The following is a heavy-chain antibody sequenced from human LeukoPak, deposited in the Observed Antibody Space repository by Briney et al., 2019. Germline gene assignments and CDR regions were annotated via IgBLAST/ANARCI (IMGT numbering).Heavy chain of an antibody. CDR1: GFTFGDYA. J-gene: IGHJ4*02. CDR2: IKQDGSEE. D-gene: IGHD5-18*01. Sequence: GGSLRLSCTASGFTFGDYAMSWVRQPPGKGLEWVATIKQDGSEEYYLDSVKGRFTISRDNAKNSLYLQMNSLRAEDTAVYYCARDSRYGYSNDYWGQGTLVTVSS. V-gene: IGHV3-7*01. CDR3: ARDSRYGYSNDY.